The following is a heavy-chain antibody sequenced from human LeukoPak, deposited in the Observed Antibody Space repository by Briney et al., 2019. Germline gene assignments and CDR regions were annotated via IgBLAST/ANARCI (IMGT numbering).Heavy chain of an antibody. CDR2: ISPSGDRT. Sequence: GGSLRLSCAASGFTFSSYAMSWVRQAPGKGLEWVSFISPSGDRTTNADSVEGRFTISRDNTRNTLYLQMNSLRDEDTGVYYCAIMHGYYDGSGFWVQWGQGTLVTVSS. CDR1: GFTFSSYA. D-gene: IGHD3-22*01. V-gene: IGHV3-23*01. J-gene: IGHJ4*02. CDR3: AIMHGYYDGSGFWVQ.